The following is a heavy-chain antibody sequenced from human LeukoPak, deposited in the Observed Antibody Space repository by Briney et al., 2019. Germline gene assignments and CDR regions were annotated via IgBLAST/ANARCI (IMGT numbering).Heavy chain of an antibody. V-gene: IGHV3-48*03. CDR2: ISSSGSTI. J-gene: IGHJ3*02. CDR3: ASLRRDGYNYGAFDI. CDR1: GFTFSSYE. D-gene: IGHD5-24*01. Sequence: PGGSLRLSCAASGFTFSSYEMNWVRQAPGKGLEWVSYISSSGSTIYYADSVKGRFTISRDNAKNSLYLQMNSLRAEDTAVYYCASLRRDGYNYGAFDIWGQGTMVTVSS.